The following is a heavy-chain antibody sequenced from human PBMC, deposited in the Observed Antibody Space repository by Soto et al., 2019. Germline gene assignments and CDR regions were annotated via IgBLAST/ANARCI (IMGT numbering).Heavy chain of an antibody. Sequence: SETLSLTCTVSGGSISSYYWSWIRQSPGKELEWIGYIYNSDSTNYNPSLKSRVTISVDPPKNQFSLRLSSVTAADTAVYYCARSRYCTSITCHRGYFYGRDVCGQGTTVTVPS. J-gene: IGHJ6*02. CDR2: IYNSDST. V-gene: IGHV4-59*01. D-gene: IGHD2-2*01. CDR3: ARSRYCTSITCHRGYFYGRDV. CDR1: GGSISSYY.